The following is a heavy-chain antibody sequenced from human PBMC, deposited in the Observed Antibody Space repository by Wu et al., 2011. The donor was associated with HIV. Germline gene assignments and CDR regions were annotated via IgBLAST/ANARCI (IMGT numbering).Heavy chain of an antibody. CDR3: ARAVSSESKTLGDAFDI. V-gene: IGHV1-69*14. CDR2: IIPSGGTT. D-gene: IGHD3-10*01. J-gene: IGHJ3*02. CDR1: GGTFNSYG. Sequence: QVQLVQSGAAVKKPGSSVKVSCKASGGTFNSYGITWVRQAPGQGLEWMGGIIPSGGTTSYAQKFQGRVVMTGDTSASTVYMELSSLRFEDTAVYYCARAVSSESKTLGDAFDIWGQGTMLTVSS.